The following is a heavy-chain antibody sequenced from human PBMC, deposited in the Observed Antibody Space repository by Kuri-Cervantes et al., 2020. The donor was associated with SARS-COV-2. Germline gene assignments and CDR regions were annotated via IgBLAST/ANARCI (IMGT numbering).Heavy chain of an antibody. V-gene: IGHV3-74*01. D-gene: IGHD3-22*01. CDR3: ARGYDSSGYSLDY. J-gene: IGHJ4*02. CDR1: GFTFSSYW. CDR2: INSDGSST. Sequence: GESLKISCAASGFTFSSYWMHWVRQAPGKGLVWVSRINSDGSSTSYADSVKGRFTISRDNAKNTLYLQMHSLRAEDTAVYYCARGYDSSGYSLDYWGQGTLVTVSS.